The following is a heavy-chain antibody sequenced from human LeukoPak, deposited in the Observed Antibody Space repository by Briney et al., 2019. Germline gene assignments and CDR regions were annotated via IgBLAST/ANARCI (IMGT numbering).Heavy chain of an antibody. Sequence: PGGSLRLSCAASGFTFRNYWMGWVRQAPGKGLEWVANTKPDGSAEYYADSVRGRFTTSRDNANNFLYLQMNSLRAEDTAVYYCARDGSLNTNSDYWGQGTLVTVSS. CDR1: GFTFRNYW. J-gene: IGHJ4*02. CDR3: ARDGSLNTNSDY. CDR2: TKPDGSAE. D-gene: IGHD2-15*01. V-gene: IGHV3-7*01.